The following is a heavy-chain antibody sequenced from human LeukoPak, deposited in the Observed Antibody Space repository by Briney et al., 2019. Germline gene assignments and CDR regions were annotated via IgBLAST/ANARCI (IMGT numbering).Heavy chain of an antibody. Sequence: SETLSLPCTVSGGSISSSGYYWGWIRQPPGKGLEWIGSIYHSGSTYYNPSLKSRVTISVDTSKNQFSLKLSSVTAADTAVYYCARGYSFIDYWGQGTLVTVSS. V-gene: IGHV4-39*07. CDR1: GGSISSSGYY. CDR3: ARGYSFIDY. CDR2: IYHSGST. J-gene: IGHJ4*02. D-gene: IGHD5-18*01.